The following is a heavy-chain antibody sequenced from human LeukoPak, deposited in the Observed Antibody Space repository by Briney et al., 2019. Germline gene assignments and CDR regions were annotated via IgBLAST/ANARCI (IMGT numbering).Heavy chain of an antibody. V-gene: IGHV3-7*01. D-gene: IGHD6-6*01. Sequence: QPGRSLRLSCAASGFTFSSYWMSWVRQAPGKGLEWVANIKQDGSEKYYVDSVKGRFTISRDNAKHSLYLQMNSLRAEDTAVYYCARVPYSSSPNFDYWGQGTLVTVSS. CDR3: ARVPYSSSPNFDY. CDR1: GFTFSSYW. CDR2: IKQDGSEK. J-gene: IGHJ4*02.